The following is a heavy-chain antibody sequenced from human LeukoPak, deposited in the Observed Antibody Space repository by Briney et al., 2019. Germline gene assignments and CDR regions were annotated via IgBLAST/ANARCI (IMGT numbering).Heavy chain of an antibody. V-gene: IGHV4-4*07. CDR1: GGSISTYD. CDR2: VFASGNT. CDR3: ARGRSYDGSGSSYFDY. Sequence: SETLSLTCTVSGGSISTYDWTWIRQPAGKDLEWIGRVFASGNTYYNRSFQSRVTMTVDTSKNQFSLNLRSVTAADAAVCFCARGRSYDGSGSSYFDYWGQGILVTVSS. J-gene: IGHJ4*02. D-gene: IGHD3-10*01.